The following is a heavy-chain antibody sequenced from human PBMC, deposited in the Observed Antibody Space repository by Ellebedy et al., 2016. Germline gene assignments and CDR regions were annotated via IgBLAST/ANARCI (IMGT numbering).Heavy chain of an antibody. CDR2: TYPGDSDT. D-gene: IGHD6-19*01. V-gene: IGHV5-51*01. Sequence: KVSXXGSGYSFTSYWIGRLGQLPGKGLEERGITYPGDSDTRYSPSFPGQVTISADKSSSTAYLQWSSLKASDTAMYYCARLVQFIAVAGNNWFDPWGQGTLVTVSS. CDR3: ARLVQFIAVAGNNWFDP. CDR1: GYSFTSYW. J-gene: IGHJ5*02.